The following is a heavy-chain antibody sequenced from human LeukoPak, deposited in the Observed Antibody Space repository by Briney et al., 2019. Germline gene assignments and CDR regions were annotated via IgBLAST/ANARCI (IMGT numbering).Heavy chain of an antibody. D-gene: IGHD3-9*01. J-gene: IGHJ5*02. Sequence: SETLSLTCAVYGGSFSGYHWSRIRQPPGKGLEWIGEINHSGSTNYNPSLKSRVTISVDTSKNQFSLKLTSVTAADTAIYYCATYKEGDINWFDPWGQGILVTVSS. CDR3: ATYKEGDINWFDP. V-gene: IGHV4-34*01. CDR2: INHSGST. CDR1: GGSFSGYH.